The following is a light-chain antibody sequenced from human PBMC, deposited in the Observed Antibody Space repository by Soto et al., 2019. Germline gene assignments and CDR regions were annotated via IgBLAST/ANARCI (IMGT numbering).Light chain of an antibody. Sequence: EVVLTQSPATLSLSPGERATLSCRASQSVSSSLAWYQQKPGQAPRLLIFDASTRATGIPARFSGSGSETDFTLTISSLEPEDFAVYYCQQRGKWPSTFGPGTKVEMK. CDR1: QSVSSS. CDR3: QQRGKWPST. V-gene: IGKV3-11*01. CDR2: DAS. J-gene: IGKJ2*02.